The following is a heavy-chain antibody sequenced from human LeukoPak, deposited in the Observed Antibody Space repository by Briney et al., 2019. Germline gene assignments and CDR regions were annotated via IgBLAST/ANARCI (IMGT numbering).Heavy chain of an antibody. CDR3: ARDRGDDYGDYYFDY. CDR2: IYHSGST. CDR1: GGSISSGGYS. J-gene: IGHJ4*02. V-gene: IGHV4-30-2*01. Sequence: SQTLSLTCAVSGGSISSGGYSWSWIRQPPGKGLEWIGYIYHSGSTYYNPSLKSRVTISVDRSKNQFSLKLSSVTAADTAVYYCARDRGDDYGDYYFDYWGQGTLVTVSS. D-gene: IGHD4-17*01.